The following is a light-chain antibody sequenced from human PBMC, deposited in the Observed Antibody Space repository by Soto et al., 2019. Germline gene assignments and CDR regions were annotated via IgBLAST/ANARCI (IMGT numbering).Light chain of an antibody. CDR3: QQRSNCPPYT. CDR2: DAS. CDR1: QSVSSY. V-gene: IGKV3-11*01. Sequence: EIVLTQSPATLSLSPGERATLSCRASQSVSSYLAWYQQKPGQAPRLLIYDASNRATGIPARFSGSGSGIDFTLTISILEPEDVAVYYCQQRSNCPPYTFGQGTKLEIK. J-gene: IGKJ2*01.